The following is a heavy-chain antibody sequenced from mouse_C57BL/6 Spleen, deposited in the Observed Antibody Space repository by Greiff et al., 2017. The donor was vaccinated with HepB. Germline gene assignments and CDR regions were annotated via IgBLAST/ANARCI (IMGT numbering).Heavy chain of an antibody. CDR3: ARGIYYYGSSSFDV. D-gene: IGHD1-1*01. V-gene: IGHV5-17*01. Sequence: EVQRVESGGGLVKPGGSLKLSCAASGFTFSDYGMHWVRQAPEKGLEWVAYISSGSSTIYYADTVKGRFTISRDNAKNTLFLQMTSLRSEDTAMYYCARGIYYYGSSSFDVWGTGTTVTVSS. CDR1: GFTFSDYG. J-gene: IGHJ1*03. CDR2: ISSGSSTI.